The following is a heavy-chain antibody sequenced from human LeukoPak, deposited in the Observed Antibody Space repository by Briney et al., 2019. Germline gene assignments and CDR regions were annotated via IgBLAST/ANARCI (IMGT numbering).Heavy chain of an antibody. CDR3: ARISPNWGHPLDS. CDR1: GGSISGGIYS. CDR2: IYASGYT. D-gene: IGHD7-27*01. Sequence: SQTLSLTCTVSGGSISGGIYSWSWIRQPAGKGLECIGRIYASGYTNYNPSLVSRVTISVDTSKNQFSLNPASVTAADTAVYYCARISPNWGHPLDSWDQGTLVTVSS. J-gene: IGHJ4*02. V-gene: IGHV4-61*02.